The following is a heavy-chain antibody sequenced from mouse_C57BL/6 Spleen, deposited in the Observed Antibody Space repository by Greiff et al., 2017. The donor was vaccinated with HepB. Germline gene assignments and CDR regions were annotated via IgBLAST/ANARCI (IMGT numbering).Heavy chain of an antibody. D-gene: IGHD1-1*01. CDR2: IWWDDDK. CDR1: GFSLSTFGMG. V-gene: IGHV8-8*01. J-gene: IGHJ2*01. CDR3: ARIEDYYGSSQYYFDY. Sequence: QVTLKVCGPGILQPSQTLSLTCSFSGFSLSTFGMGVGWIRQPSGKGLEWLAHIWWDDDKYYNPALKSRLTISKDTSKNQVFLKIANVDTADTATYYCARIEDYYGSSQYYFDYWGQGTTLTVSS.